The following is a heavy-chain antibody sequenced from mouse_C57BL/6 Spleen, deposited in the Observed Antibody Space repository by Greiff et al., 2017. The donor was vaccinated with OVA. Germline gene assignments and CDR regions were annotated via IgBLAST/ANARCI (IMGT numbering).Heavy chain of an antibody. CDR2: IDPETGGT. Sequence: VQLQESGAELVRPGASVTLSCKASGYTFTDYEMHWVKQTPVHGLEWIGAIDPETGGTAYNQKFKGKAILTADKSSSTAYMELRSLTSEDSAVYYCTTYSNYGWFAYWGQGTLVTVSA. J-gene: IGHJ3*01. V-gene: IGHV1-15*01. CDR1: GYTFTDYE. D-gene: IGHD2-5*01. CDR3: TTYSNYGWFAY.